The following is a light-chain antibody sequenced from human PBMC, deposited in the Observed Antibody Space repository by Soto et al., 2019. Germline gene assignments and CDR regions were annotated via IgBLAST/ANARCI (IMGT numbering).Light chain of an antibody. CDR2: GVT. Sequence: QSALTQPTSVSGSPGQSITISCTGNRNDIGTYDYVSWYQQHPGRAPRLLIHGVTTRPSGISGRFSASKSGLTASLTISGLQPEDEADYYCSSFTSNRIYVFGPGTKGTVL. V-gene: IGLV2-14*03. CDR3: SSFTSNRIYV. CDR1: RNDIGTYDY. J-gene: IGLJ1*01.